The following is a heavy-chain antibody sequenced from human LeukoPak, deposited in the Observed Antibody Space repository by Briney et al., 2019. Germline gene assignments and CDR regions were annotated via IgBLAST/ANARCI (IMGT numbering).Heavy chain of an antibody. CDR1: GGSISSYH. CDR3: ARAGISWRGSYPY. CDR2: IYYSGSF. J-gene: IGHJ4*02. V-gene: IGHV4-59*01. D-gene: IGHD1-26*01. Sequence: KPSETLSLTCTVSGGSISSYHWNWVRQPPGKGLEWIGYIYYSGSFNYNPSLKSRVTISVDTSKNQFSLKLSSVTAADTAVYYCARAGISWRGSYPYWGQGTLVTVSS.